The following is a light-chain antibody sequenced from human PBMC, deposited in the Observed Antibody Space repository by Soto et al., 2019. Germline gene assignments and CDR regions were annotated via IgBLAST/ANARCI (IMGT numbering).Light chain of an antibody. Sequence: EMLMTQSPATLSVSPGERVSLSCWASQSVTNKLAWYQQRPGQPPRLLLYDASTGATGVPATFSGSGSGTDFTLTISSLQPDDFATYYCQQYNSYWTFGQGTKVDIK. CDR2: DAS. CDR3: QQYNSYWT. CDR1: QSVTNK. V-gene: IGKV3-15*01. J-gene: IGKJ1*01.